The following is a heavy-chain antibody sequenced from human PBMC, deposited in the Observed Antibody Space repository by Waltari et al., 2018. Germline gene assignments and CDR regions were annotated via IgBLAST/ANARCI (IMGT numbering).Heavy chain of an antibody. V-gene: IGHV1-69*09. D-gene: IGHD3-22*01. CDR1: GGTFSSYA. CDR3: ARGYYYDSSGHFKHPARDWFDP. Sequence: QVQLVQSGAEVKKPGSSVKVSCKASGGTFSSYAISWVRQAPGQGLEWMGRIIPILGIANYAQKFQGRVTITADKSTSTAYMELSSLRSEDTAVYYCARGYYYDSSGHFKHPARDWFDPWGQGTLVTVSS. CDR2: IIPILGIA. J-gene: IGHJ5*02.